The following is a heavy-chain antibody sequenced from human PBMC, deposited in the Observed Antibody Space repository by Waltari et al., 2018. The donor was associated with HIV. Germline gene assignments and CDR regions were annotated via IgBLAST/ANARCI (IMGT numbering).Heavy chain of an antibody. J-gene: IGHJ4*02. CDR2: IYYSGTT. CDR3: ARERYCSGGSCPFDY. D-gene: IGHD2-15*01. Sequence: QLQLQESGPGLVKPSETLSLTCTVSGGSISSSSYYWGWIRQPPGKGPVWIGCIYYSGTTYYNPSLKSRVHISVDTSKNQFSRKLSSVTAAYTAVYYCARERYCSGGSCPFDYWGQGTLVTVSS. V-gene: IGHV4-39*07. CDR1: GGSISSSSYY.